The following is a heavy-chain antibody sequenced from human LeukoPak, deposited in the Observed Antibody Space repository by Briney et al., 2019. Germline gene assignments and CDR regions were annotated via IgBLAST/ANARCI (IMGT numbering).Heavy chain of an antibody. Sequence: PGGSLRLSCAASGFTFSDHYMDWVRQAPGKGLEWVGRIRNKADTYTPKYAASVKGRFTISRSDSKNSLYLQMNSLKTEDTAVYYCAREVWSGYYTLYYFDYWGQGTLVTVSS. V-gene: IGHV3-72*01. CDR1: GFTFSDHY. D-gene: IGHD3-3*01. CDR2: IRNKADTYTP. J-gene: IGHJ4*02. CDR3: AREVWSGYYTLYYFDY.